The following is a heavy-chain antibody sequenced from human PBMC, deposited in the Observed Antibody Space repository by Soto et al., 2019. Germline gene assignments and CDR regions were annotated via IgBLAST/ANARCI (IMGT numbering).Heavy chain of an antibody. V-gene: IGHV4-30-4*01. CDR2: IYYSGST. Sequence: SETLSLTCTVSGGSISSGDYYWSWIRQPPGKGLEWIGYIYYSGSTYYNPSLKSRVTISVDTSKNQFSLKLSSVTAADTAVYYCARDPGYYFILSGYTTDFFASPGQGILVTVSS. D-gene: IGHD3-9*01. CDR1: GGSISSGDYY. J-gene: IGHJ4*02. CDR3: ARDPGYYFILSGYTTDFFAS.